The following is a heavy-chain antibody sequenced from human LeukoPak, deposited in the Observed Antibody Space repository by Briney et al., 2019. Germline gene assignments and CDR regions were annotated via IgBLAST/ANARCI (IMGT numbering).Heavy chain of an antibody. V-gene: IGHV3-21*01. CDR1: AFTFSNYG. Sequence: GGSLRLSCTASAFTFSNYGMSWVRQAPGKGLEWVSSIRSDSSYIYYVDSVKGRFTISRDNAKNSLYLQMNSLRAEDTAVYYCARDSTWSGYSYYFDYWGQGTQVTASS. J-gene: IGHJ4*02. CDR3: ARDSTWSGYSYYFDY. D-gene: IGHD3-3*01. CDR2: IRSDSSYI.